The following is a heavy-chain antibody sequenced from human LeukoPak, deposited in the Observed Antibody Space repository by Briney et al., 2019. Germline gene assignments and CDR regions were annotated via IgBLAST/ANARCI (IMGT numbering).Heavy chain of an antibody. CDR3: AKDRRNWGSRVDY. J-gene: IGHJ4*02. Sequence: TGGSLRLSCAASGFTFSTYAMSWVRQAPGKGLEWVPAISGSGGSTYYADSVKGRFTISRDNSKNTLYLQINSLRAEDTAIYYCAKDRRNWGSRVDYWGQGTLVTVSS. D-gene: IGHD7-27*01. CDR1: GFTFSTYA. CDR2: ISGSGGST. V-gene: IGHV3-23*01.